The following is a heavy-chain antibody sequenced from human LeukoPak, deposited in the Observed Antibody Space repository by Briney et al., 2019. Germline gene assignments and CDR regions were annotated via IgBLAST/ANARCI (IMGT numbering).Heavy chain of an antibody. V-gene: IGHV1-69*01. D-gene: IGHD3-9*01. CDR3: AREGSVDWLGRRPLYFDY. Sequence: SVKVSCKASGGTFSSYAISWVRQAPGQGLDWMGGIIPIFGTANYAQKFQGRVTITADESTSTAYMELGSLRSEDTAVYYCAREGSVDWLGRRPLYFDYWGQGTLVTVSS. CDR2: IIPIFGTA. J-gene: IGHJ4*02. CDR1: GGTFSSYA.